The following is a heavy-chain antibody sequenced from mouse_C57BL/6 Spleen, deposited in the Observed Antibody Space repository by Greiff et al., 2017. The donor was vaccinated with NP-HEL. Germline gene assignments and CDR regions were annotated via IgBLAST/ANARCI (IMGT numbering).Heavy chain of an antibody. CDR2: ISSGGDYI. V-gene: IGHV5-9-1*02. CDR3: TRDLDYYGSSYWFAY. D-gene: IGHD1-1*01. J-gene: IGHJ3*01. Sequence: EVQGVESGEGLVKPGGSLKLSCAASGFTFSSYAMSWVRQTPEKRLEWVAYISSGGDYIYYADTVKGRFTISRDNARNTLYLQMSSLKSEDTAMYYCTRDLDYYGSSYWFAYWGQGTLVTVSA. CDR1: GFTFSSYA.